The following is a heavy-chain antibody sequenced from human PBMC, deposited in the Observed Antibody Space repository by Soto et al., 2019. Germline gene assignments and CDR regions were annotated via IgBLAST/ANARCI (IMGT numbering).Heavy chain of an antibody. CDR1: GDSISSVNSY. CDR3: ARHYYCTVGTCAFDI. D-gene: IGHD2-15*01. V-gene: IGHV4-39*01. CDR2: IYSRGNT. Sequence: QLQLQESGPGLVKPSETLSLTCTVSGDSISSVNSYWGWIRQPPGKGLEWIGSIYSRGNTYYNPSLKSRVTISVDTSKKQFSLKLSSVTAADTAVYYCARHYYCTVGTCAFDIWGQGTMVTVSS. J-gene: IGHJ3*02.